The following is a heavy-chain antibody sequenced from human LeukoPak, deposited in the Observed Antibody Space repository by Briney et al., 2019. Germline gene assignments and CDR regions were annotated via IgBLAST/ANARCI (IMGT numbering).Heavy chain of an antibody. CDR3: ARRASSSLPPFDY. D-gene: IGHD6-6*01. CDR1: GYTFTTYW. V-gene: IGHV5-51*01. Sequence: GESLKISCKGSGYTFTTYWIGWVRQMPGKGLEWMGNIYPDDSDTTYSPSFQGQVTISADKSVSTAYLQWSSLKASDTAMYYCARRASSSLPPFDYWGQGTLATVSS. J-gene: IGHJ4*02. CDR2: IYPDDSDT.